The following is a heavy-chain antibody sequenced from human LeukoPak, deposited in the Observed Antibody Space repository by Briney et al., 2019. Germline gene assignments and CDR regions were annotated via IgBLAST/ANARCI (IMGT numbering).Heavy chain of an antibody. Sequence: PSETLSLTCTVSGGSISSSSYYWGWIRQPPGTGLEWIGSIYYSGSTYYNPSLKSRVTISVDTSKNQFSLKLSSVTAADTAVYYCARKEAVADSNWFDPWGQGTLVTVSS. D-gene: IGHD6-19*01. V-gene: IGHV4-39*01. J-gene: IGHJ5*02. CDR2: IYYSGST. CDR1: GGSISSSSYY. CDR3: ARKEAVADSNWFDP.